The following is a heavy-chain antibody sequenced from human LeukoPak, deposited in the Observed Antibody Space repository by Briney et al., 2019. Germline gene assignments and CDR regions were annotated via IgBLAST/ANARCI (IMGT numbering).Heavy chain of an antibody. Sequence: QSGGSLRLSCAASGFTFSSYAMSWVRQAPGKGLEWVSAISGSGGSTYYADSVKGRFTISRDNSKNTVYLQMNSLRAEDTAVYYCAKGGSGWYGKNFDYWGQGTLVTVSS. CDR3: AKGGSGWYGKNFDY. CDR1: GFTFSSYA. D-gene: IGHD6-19*01. J-gene: IGHJ4*02. V-gene: IGHV3-23*01. CDR2: ISGSGGST.